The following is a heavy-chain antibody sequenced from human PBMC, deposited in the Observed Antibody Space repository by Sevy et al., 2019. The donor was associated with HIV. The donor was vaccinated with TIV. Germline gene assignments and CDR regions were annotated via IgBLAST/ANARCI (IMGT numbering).Heavy chain of an antibody. J-gene: IGHJ6*02. Sequence: GGSLRLSCAASGFTFSNYAMSWVRQTPGKGLEWVANIKQDGSEKYYVDSVKGRFTISRDNAKNSLYLQMNSLRAEDTAVYYCAREGNVDMIYYYYGMDVWGQGTTVTVSS. D-gene: IGHD5-12*01. CDR2: IKQDGSEK. CDR3: AREGNVDMIYYYYGMDV. CDR1: GFTFSNYA. V-gene: IGHV3-7*01.